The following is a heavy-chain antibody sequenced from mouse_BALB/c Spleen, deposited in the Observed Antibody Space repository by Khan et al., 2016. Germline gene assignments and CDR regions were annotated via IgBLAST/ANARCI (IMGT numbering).Heavy chain of an antibody. J-gene: IGHJ4*01. CDR2: ISYSGST. Sequence: QLQESGPGLVKPSQSLSLTCTVTGYSITSDYAWNWIRQFPGNKLEWMGYISYSGSTSYNPSLKSRISITRDTSKNQFFLQLNSVTTEDTATYYCARGFPAMDYWGQGTSVTVSS. CDR3: ARGFPAMDY. CDR1: GYSITSDYA. V-gene: IGHV3-2*02.